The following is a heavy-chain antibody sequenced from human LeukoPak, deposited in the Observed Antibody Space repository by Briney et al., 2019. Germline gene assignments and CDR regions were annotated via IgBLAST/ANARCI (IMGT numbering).Heavy chain of an antibody. V-gene: IGHV1-18*01. J-gene: IGHJ5*02. CDR2: ISAYNGNT. CDR1: GYTFTSYA. CDR3: ARRLGVAANWFDP. Sequence: ASVKVSCKASGYTFTSYAMHWVRQAPGQRLEWMGWISAYNGNTNYAQKLQGRVTMTTDTSTSTAYMELRSLRSDDTAVYYCARRLGVAANWFDPWGQGTLVTVSS. D-gene: IGHD2-15*01.